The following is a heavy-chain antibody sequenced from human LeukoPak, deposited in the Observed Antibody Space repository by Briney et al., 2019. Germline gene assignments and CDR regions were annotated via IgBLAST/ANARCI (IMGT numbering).Heavy chain of an antibody. J-gene: IGHJ4*02. V-gene: IGHV4-59*01. CDR1: GGSINNYY. D-gene: IGHD6-13*01. CDR3: AREYSSFEY. Sequence: SSETLSLTCTVSGGSINNYYWSWIRQPPGKGLEWIGYIYYTGSTNYNPSLKSRVTISVDTSKSHFSLKMSTLTAADTAVYYCAREYSSFEYWGQGILVTVSS. CDR2: IYYTGST.